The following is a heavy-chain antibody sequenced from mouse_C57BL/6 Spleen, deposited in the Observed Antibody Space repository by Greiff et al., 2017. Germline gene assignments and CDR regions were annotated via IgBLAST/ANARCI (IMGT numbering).Heavy chain of an antibody. CDR3: ARERYYALDY. CDR2: INPYNGGT. D-gene: IGHD1-1*01. CDR1: GYTFTDYY. Sequence: VQLKQSGPVLVKPGASVKMSCKASGYTFTDYYMNWVKQSHGKSLEWIGVINPYNGGTSYNQKFKGKATLTVDKSSSTAYMELNSLTSEDSAVYYCARERYYALDYWGQGTTLTVSS. J-gene: IGHJ2*01. V-gene: IGHV1-19*01.